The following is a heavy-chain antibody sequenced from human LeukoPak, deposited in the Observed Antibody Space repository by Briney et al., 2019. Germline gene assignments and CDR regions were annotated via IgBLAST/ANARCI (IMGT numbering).Heavy chain of an antibody. Sequence: SETLSLTCTVSGYSISSGYYWGWIRQPPGKGLEWIGSIYYTGSTYYNPSLKSRVTMSIDSSKNQFSLKLSSVTAADTAVYYCARTGGSFYFYYYMDVWGKGTTVTVSS. CDR3: ARTGGSFYFYYYMDV. D-gene: IGHD1-26*01. CDR1: GYSISSGYY. CDR2: IYYTGST. V-gene: IGHV4-38-2*02. J-gene: IGHJ6*03.